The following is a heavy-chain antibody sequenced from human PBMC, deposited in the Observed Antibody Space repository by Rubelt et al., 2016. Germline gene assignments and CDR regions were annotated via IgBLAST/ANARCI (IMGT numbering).Heavy chain of an antibody. V-gene: IGHV3-33*01. J-gene: IGHJ6*02. CDR3: ARAAGQCSSSRCYPVYGMDV. CDR2: IWYDEINK. CDR1: GLTFSDYA. Sequence: QVQLVESGGGVVQPGKSLRLSCAASGLTFSDYAMHWVRQAPGKGLEWVAIIWYDEINKYYVDSVKGRFTISRDNSKNTLYLQMNSLRAEDTGVYYCARAAGQCSSSRCYPVYGMDVWGQGTTVTVSS. D-gene: IGHD2-2*01.